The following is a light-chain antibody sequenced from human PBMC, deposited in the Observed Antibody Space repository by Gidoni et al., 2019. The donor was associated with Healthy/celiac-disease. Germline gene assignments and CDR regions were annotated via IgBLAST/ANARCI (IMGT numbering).Light chain of an antibody. CDR3: QQRSNWLT. CDR2: DAS. CDR1: QSVRSY. Sequence: IVLTQSPATLSLSPAERATISCSASQSVRSYLAWYQQKPGQAPRLLIYDASNRATGIPARFSGSGSGTDFTLTISSLEPEDFAVYYGQQRSNWLTFGGGTKVEIK. J-gene: IGKJ4*01. V-gene: IGKV3-11*01.